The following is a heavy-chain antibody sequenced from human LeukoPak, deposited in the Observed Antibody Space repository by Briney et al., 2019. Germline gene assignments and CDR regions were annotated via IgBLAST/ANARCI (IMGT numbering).Heavy chain of an antibody. CDR3: ARDLEMRELLQRRHWFYP. CDR2: IIPILGIA. V-gene: IGHV1-69*04. CDR1: GGTFSSYA. J-gene: IGHJ5*02. D-gene: IGHD3-10*01. Sequence: SVKVSCKASGGTFSSYAISWVRQAPGQGLEWMGRIIPILGIANYAQKFQGRVTITADKSTSTAYMELSSLRSEDTAVYYCARDLEMRELLQRRHWFYPWGQGTLVTVSS.